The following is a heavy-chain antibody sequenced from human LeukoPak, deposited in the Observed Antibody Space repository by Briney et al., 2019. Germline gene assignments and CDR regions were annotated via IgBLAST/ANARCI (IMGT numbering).Heavy chain of an antibody. CDR3: ARMYYDILTGYYDPSLFDY. J-gene: IGHJ4*02. Sequence: GSLRLSCAASGFTFSSYGMHWVRQAPGKGLEWVAVISYDGSNKYYADSVKGRFTISRDNSKNTLYLQMNSLRAEDTAVYYCARMYYDILTGYYDPSLFDYWGQGTLVTVSS. D-gene: IGHD3-9*01. CDR1: GFTFSSYG. V-gene: IGHV3-30*03. CDR2: ISYDGSNK.